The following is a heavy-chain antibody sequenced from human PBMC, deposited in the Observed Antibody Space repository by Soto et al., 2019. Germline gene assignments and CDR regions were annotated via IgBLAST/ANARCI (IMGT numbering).Heavy chain of an antibody. V-gene: IGHV3-7*01. J-gene: IGHJ4*01. CDR2: IMKDGGEK. CDR1: GFTFSGYW. D-gene: IGHD3-22*01. Sequence: PGGSLRRSCAASGFTFSGYWMGWGRQAPGKGLEWVTSIMKDGGEKKYVDSVRGRFTISGDNVQNALFLQMDSLRVEDTAVYYCARDRDYYRADYWGQGTLVTVSS. CDR3: ARDRDYYRADY.